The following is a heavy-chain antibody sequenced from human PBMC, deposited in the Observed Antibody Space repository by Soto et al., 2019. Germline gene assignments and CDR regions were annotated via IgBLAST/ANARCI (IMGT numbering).Heavy chain of an antibody. Sequence: ASVKVSCKASGYTFTSYAMHWVRQAPGQRLEWMGWINAGNGNTKYSQKSQGRVTITRDTSASTAYMELSSLRSEDTAVYYCARACSYYDILTGYYPGLFDYWGQGTLVTVSS. J-gene: IGHJ4*02. D-gene: IGHD3-9*01. CDR1: GYTFTSYA. V-gene: IGHV1-3*01. CDR3: ARACSYYDILTGYYPGLFDY. CDR2: INAGNGNT.